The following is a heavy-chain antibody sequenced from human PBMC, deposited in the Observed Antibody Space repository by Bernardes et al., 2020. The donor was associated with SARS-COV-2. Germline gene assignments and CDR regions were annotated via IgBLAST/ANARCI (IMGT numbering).Heavy chain of an antibody. Sequence: SGPTLLKPTQTLTLTCTFSGFSLSTSLMCVSWIRQPPGKALEWLARIDWDNDKYYSTSLKTRLTIPKDTSKNQVVLTMTNMDPVDTATYYCARTLIGGYRYGYDYWGQGILVTVAS. J-gene: IGHJ4*02. V-gene: IGHV2-70*11. CDR3: ARTLIGGYRYGYDY. CDR2: IDWDNDK. D-gene: IGHD5-18*01. CDR1: GFSLSTSLMC.